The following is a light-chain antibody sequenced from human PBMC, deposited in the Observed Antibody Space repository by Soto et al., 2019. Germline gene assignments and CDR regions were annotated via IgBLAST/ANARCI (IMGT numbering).Light chain of an antibody. CDR3: QKYSSVIT. CDR2: AAS. V-gene: IGKV1-27*01. CDR1: QGISNY. J-gene: IGKJ5*01. Sequence: DIQMTQSPSSLSASVGDRVTITCRASQGISNYLAWYQQRPGEVPKLLIYAASTLQSGVPSRFSGSGSGTDFTLTISSPQPEDVATYYCQKYSSVITFGQGTRLEIK.